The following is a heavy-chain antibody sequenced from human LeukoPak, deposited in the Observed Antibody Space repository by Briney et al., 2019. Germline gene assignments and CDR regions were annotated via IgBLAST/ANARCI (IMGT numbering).Heavy chain of an antibody. CDR1: GGSISSYY. D-gene: IGHD3-22*01. J-gene: IGHJ4*02. CDR3: ARDDSGGYYDY. V-gene: IGHV4-59*01. Sequence: SETLSLTCTVSGGSISSYYWSWIRQPPGKGLEWIGYIYYSGSTNYNPSLKSRVTISVDTPKNQFSLKLSSVTAADTAVYYCARDDSGGYYDYWGQGTLVTVSS. CDR2: IYYSGST.